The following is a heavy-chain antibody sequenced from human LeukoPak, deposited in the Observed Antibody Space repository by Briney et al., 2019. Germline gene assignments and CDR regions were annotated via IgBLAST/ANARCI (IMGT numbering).Heavy chain of an antibody. D-gene: IGHD2-21*01. V-gene: IGHV3-66*01. Sequence: PGGSLRLSCAASGFTVSSNYMSWVRQAPGKGLEWVSVIYGGGGTNYADSVKGRFTISRDKSKNTLYLQMNSLRAEDTAVYYCARASIPRGDWGQGTLVTVSS. CDR3: ARASIPRGD. CDR1: GFTVSSNY. J-gene: IGHJ4*02. CDR2: IYGGGGT.